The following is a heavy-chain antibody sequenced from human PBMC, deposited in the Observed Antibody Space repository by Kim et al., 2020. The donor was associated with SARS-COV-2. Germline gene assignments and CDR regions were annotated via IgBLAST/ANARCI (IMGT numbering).Heavy chain of an antibody. CDR1: GGTFSSYA. J-gene: IGHJ5*02. D-gene: IGHD3-10*01. CDR3: ARVSSITMVRGVMGPFDP. V-gene: IGHV1-69*13. CDR2: IIPIFGTA. Sequence: SVKVSCKASGGTFSSYAISWVRQAPGQGLEWMGGIIPIFGTANYAQKFQGRVTITADESTSTAYMELSSLRSEDTAVYYCARVSSITMVRGVMGPFDPWGQGTLVTVSS.